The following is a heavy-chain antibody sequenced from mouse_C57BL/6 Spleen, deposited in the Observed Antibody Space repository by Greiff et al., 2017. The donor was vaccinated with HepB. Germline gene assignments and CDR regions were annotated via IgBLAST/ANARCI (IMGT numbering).Heavy chain of an antibody. D-gene: IGHD2-10*02. Sequence: QVHVKQSGAELAKPGASVKLSCKASGYTFTSYWMHWVKQRPGQGLEWIGYINPSSGYTKYNQKFKDKATLTADKSSSTAYMQLSSLTYEDSAVYYCARSEYGSHAMDYWGQGTSVTVSS. CDR1: GYTFTSYW. CDR2: INPSSGYT. CDR3: ARSEYGSHAMDY. J-gene: IGHJ4*01. V-gene: IGHV1-7*01.